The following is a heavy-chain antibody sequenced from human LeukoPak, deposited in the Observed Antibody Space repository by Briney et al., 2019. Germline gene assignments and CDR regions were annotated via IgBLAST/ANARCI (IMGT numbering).Heavy chain of an antibody. D-gene: IGHD3-16*02. V-gene: IGHV3-48*04. CDR3: ASIPPYYDYVWGSYRYPFDY. CDR1: GITFSCYS. J-gene: IGHJ4*02. Sequence: PGGALILCCAASGITFSCYSMNWVHQARGRVEGRDAYISSSSSTISYADSVKGRFTIARDNAKNSLYLQKNSLRAEDTAVYYCASIPPYYDYVWGSYRYPFDYWGQGTLVTASS. CDR2: ISSSSSTI.